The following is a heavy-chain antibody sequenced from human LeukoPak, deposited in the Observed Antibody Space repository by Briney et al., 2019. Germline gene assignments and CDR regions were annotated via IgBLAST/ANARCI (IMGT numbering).Heavy chain of an antibody. Sequence: GGSLRLSCAASGFTVSSNYMSWVRQAPGKGLEWVSVIYSGGSTYYADSVKGRFTISRDNSKSTLYLQMNSLRAEDTAVYYCARGPYYYDSSGYPPPFDYWGQGTLVTVSS. J-gene: IGHJ4*02. V-gene: IGHV3-53*01. CDR2: IYSGGST. CDR1: GFTVSSNY. CDR3: ARGPYYYDSSGYPPPFDY. D-gene: IGHD3-22*01.